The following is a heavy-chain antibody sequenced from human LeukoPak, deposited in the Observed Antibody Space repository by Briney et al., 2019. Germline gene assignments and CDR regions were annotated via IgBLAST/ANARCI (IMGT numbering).Heavy chain of an antibody. Sequence: PGGSLRLSCAASGFTFSSYSMNWVRQAPGKGLEWVSSISSSSSYIYYADSVKGRFTISRDNAKNSLYLQMNSLRAEDTAVYYCARGVAEGIGHSGYVFEPWGQGTLVTVSS. CDR1: GFTFSSYS. J-gene: IGHJ5*02. CDR2: ISSSSSYI. V-gene: IGHV3-21*01. D-gene: IGHD5-12*01. CDR3: ARGVAEGIGHSGYVFEP.